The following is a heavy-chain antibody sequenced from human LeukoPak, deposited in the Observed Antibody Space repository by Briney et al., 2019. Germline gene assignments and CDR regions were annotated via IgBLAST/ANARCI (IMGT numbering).Heavy chain of an antibody. Sequence: GGSLRLSCAASGFTFSTYAMSWVRQAPGKGLEWVSAIIGSGGSTYYADSVKGRFTISRDNSKNTLYLQMNSLRAEDTAVYYCANPHVLLWFGESPHGMDVWGQGTTVTVSS. CDR2: IIGSGGST. J-gene: IGHJ6*02. CDR1: GFTFSTYA. CDR3: ANPHVLLWFGESPHGMDV. D-gene: IGHD3-10*01. V-gene: IGHV3-23*01.